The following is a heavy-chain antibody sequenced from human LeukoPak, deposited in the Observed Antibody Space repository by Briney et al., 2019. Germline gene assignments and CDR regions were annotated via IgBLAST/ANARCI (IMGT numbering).Heavy chain of an antibody. Sequence: SETLSLTCTVSGGPISSSSYYWGWIRQPPGKGLEWIGSIYYSGSTYYNPSLKSRVTITLDTSKNQFSLKLSSVTTADTAVYYCAREIPYSSGWPGGKNWFDPWGQGTLVTVSS. J-gene: IGHJ5*02. CDR1: GGPISSSSYY. D-gene: IGHD6-19*01. CDR3: AREIPYSSGWPGGKNWFDP. CDR2: IYYSGST. V-gene: IGHV4-39*07.